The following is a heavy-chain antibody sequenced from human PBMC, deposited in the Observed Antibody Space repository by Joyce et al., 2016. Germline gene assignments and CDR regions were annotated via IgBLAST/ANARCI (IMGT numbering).Heavy chain of an antibody. CDR1: GFTFSNDW. D-gene: IGHD3-9*01. CDR2: IKTDGSSA. CDR3: ARGHLTGYCRDY. Sequence: EVLLVESGGGLVQPGGSLRLSCEASGFTFSNDWMHWVRQAPGKGLVWVSRIKTDGSSANYADPVKGRFTISRDNAKNTLYLQMNSLRVEDTAVYYCARGHLTGYCRDYWGQGTLVTVSS. J-gene: IGHJ4*02. V-gene: IGHV3-74*01.